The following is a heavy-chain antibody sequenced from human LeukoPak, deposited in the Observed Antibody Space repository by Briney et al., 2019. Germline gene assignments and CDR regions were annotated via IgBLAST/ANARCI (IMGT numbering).Heavy chain of an antibody. V-gene: IGHV1-69*05. CDR3: ARRWPHSSGYYLFDY. J-gene: IGHJ4*02. Sequence: SVTVSCKASGGTFSSHGLSGLRQAPGQGLEWMGGNIPIFGTTNDAQNFQGRVTITMDESTSTAYMELSSLRPDDTAVYYCARRWPHSSGYYLFDYWGQGTLVTVPS. CDR1: GGTFSSHG. CDR2: NIPIFGTT. D-gene: IGHD3-22*01.